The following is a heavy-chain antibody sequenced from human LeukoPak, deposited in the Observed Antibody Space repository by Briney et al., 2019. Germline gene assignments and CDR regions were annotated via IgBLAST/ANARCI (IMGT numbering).Heavy chain of an antibody. J-gene: IGHJ4*02. CDR3: ARAPGSLVSVAGRPYYFDF. CDR1: GFTSSDYA. Sequence: GGSLRLSCAASGFTSSDYAMAWVRQAPGKGLEWVSIISTSGSGGATYYADSMKGRFTISRDSPKNTLYLQMNSLRAEDTAVYYCARAPGSLVSVAGRPYYFDFWGQGTLVTVSP. D-gene: IGHD6-6*01. CDR2: ISTSGSGGAT. V-gene: IGHV3-23*01.